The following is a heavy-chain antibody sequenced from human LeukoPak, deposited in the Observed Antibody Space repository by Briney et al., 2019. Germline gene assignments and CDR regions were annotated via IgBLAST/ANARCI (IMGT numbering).Heavy chain of an antibody. CDR1: GYMFTSYY. J-gene: IGHJ4*02. CDR2: INPSGGSA. V-gene: IGHV1-46*01. D-gene: IGHD3-10*01. Sequence: ASVKVSCKASGYMFTSYYMHWVRQAPGQGLEWMGIINPSGGSASYAQKFQGRVTMTRDTSTSTVYMELSSLRSEDTAVYYCARAGVTLLRGVPIYFFDYWGQGTLVTVSS. CDR3: ARAGVTLLRGVPIYFFDY.